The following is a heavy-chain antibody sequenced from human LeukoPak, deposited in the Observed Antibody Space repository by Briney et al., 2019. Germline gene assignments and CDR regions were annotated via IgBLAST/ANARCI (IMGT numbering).Heavy chain of an antibody. Sequence: GGSPRLSCAASGFSFSTHWMHWVRQAPGRELVWVARIDYDGSSTAYPVSVKGRFTISRDNAKNTLYLQMNSLRAEGTAVYYCARGGQGAIDIWGPGTMVIVSS. V-gene: IGHV3-74*01. J-gene: IGHJ3*02. CDR2: IDYDGSST. CDR1: GFSFSTHW. CDR3: ARGGQGAIDI.